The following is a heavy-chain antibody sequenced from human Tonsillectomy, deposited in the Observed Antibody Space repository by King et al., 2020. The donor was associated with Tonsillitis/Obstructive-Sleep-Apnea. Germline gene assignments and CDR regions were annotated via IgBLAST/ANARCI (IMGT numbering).Heavy chain of an antibody. CDR2: FFPYLKVA. V-gene: IGHV1-69*04. CDR1: AGTFTTSP. Sequence: QLVQSGAEVRTPGSSVKVSCRASAGTFTTSPVNWVRQAPGQRPEWMGGFFPYLKVANYAQRFKGRVTITADKSTNIAFMELASLTSEDTAVYYCETRDYWGQGPLVIVPS. CDR3: ETRDY. J-gene: IGHJ4*02.